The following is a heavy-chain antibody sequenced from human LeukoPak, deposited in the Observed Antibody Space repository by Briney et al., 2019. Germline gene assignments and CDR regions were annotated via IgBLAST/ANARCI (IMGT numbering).Heavy chain of an antibody. D-gene: IGHD6-13*01. V-gene: IGHV3-23*01. CDR3: AKDIAAAGGPCAY. CDR2: ISAGGGST. CDR1: GFTFSRYA. Sequence: RGSLRLSCAASGFTFSRYAMSWVRQAPGKGLEWVSAISAGGGSTYYADSVQGRFTISRDSSKNKVYLQMNSLRAEDTAVYYCAKDIAAAGGPCAYWGRGTLVTVSS. J-gene: IGHJ4*02.